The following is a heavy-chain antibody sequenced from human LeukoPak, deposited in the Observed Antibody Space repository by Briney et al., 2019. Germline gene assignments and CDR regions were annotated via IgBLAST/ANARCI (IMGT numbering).Heavy chain of an antibody. V-gene: IGHV4-4*07. CDR3: ARDPFYDSSGYYYVFDY. CDR2: IYTSGST. J-gene: IGHJ4*02. D-gene: IGHD3-22*01. CDR1: GGSISSYY. Sequence: SETLSLTCTVSGGSISSYYWSWIRQPAGKGLEWIGRIYTSGSTNYNPSLKSRVTMSVDTSKNQFSLKLSSVTAADTAVYYCARDPFYDSSGYYYVFDYWGQGTLVTVSS.